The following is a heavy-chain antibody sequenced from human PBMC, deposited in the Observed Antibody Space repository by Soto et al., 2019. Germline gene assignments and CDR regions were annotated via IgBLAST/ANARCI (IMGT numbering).Heavy chain of an antibody. CDR3: ARDDYGDYPW. CDR1: GYTFTTYG. J-gene: IGHJ1*01. D-gene: IGHD4-17*01. V-gene: IGHV1-18*01. Sequence: QVQLVQSGAEVKKPGASVKVSCKASGYTFTTYGISWVRQAPGQGLEWMGWINVYNDNTNYAQKLQGRVIMTTETSTNTVYMELRSLRSDDTAVYYCARDDYGDYPWWGQGTLVTVSS. CDR2: INVYNDNT.